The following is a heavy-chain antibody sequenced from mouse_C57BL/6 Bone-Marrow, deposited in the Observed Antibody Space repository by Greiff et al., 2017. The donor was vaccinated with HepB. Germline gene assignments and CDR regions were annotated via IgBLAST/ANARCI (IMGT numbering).Heavy chain of an antibody. CDR3: ARGYYGSSYVAWFAY. D-gene: IGHD1-1*01. CDR1: GYSITSGYY. CDR2: ISYDGSN. Sequence: EVQLVESGPGLVKPSQSLSLTCSVTGYSITSGYYWNWIRQFPGNKLEWMGYISYDGSNNYNPSLKNRISITRDTSKNQFFLKLNSVTTEDTATYYCARGYYGSSYVAWFAYWGQGTLVTVSA. V-gene: IGHV3-6*01. J-gene: IGHJ3*01.